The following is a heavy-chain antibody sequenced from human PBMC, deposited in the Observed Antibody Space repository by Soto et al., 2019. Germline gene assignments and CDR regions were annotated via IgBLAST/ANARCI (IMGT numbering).Heavy chain of an antibody. CDR3: ARVRDPKLRFLEWSSNDYYYGMDV. CDR1: GGTFSSYA. V-gene: IGHV1-69*13. CDR2: IIPIFGTA. J-gene: IGHJ6*02. Sequence: SVKVSCKASGGTFSSYAISWVRQAPGQGLEWMGGIIPIFGTANYAQKFQGRVTITADESTSTAYMELSSLRSEDTAVYYCARVRDPKLRFLEWSSNDYYYGMDVWGQGTTVTVSS. D-gene: IGHD3-3*01.